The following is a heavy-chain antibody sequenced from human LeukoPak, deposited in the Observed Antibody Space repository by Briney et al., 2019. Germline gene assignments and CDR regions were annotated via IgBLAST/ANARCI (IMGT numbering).Heavy chain of an antibody. J-gene: IGHJ4*02. CDR1: GFTFSSYW. Sequence: GGSLRRSCAASGFTFSSYWMSWVRQAPGKGLEWVANIKQDGSEKYYVDSVKGRFTISRDNAKNSLYLQMNSLRAEDTAVYYCASSPGGTVTTSEYWGQGALVTISS. D-gene: IGHD4-17*01. CDR3: ASSPGGTVTTSEY. V-gene: IGHV3-7*01. CDR2: IKQDGSEK.